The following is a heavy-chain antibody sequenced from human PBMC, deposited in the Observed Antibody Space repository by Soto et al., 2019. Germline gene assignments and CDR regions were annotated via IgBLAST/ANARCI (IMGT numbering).Heavy chain of an antibody. CDR1: GGSVSSGSYY. CDR2: IYYSGST. Sequence: SETLSLTCTVSGGSVSSGSYYWSWIRQPPGKGLEWIGYIYYSGSTNYNPSLKSRVTISVDTSKNQFSLKLSSVTAADTAVYYCARGLDRTIVVVISYFDYWGQGTLVTVSS. J-gene: IGHJ4*02. V-gene: IGHV4-61*01. CDR3: ARGLDRTIVVVISYFDY. D-gene: IGHD3-22*01.